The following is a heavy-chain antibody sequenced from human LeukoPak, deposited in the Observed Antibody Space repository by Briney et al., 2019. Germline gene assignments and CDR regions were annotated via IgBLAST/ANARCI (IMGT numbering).Heavy chain of an antibody. Sequence: GGSLRLSCAASGFTFSNYAMTWVRQAPGKGLEWVSGISGSGSSTYYADSVKGRFTISRDHSKNTLYLQMNSLRAEDTAVYYCAKDRGGNYLFYLDYWGQGTLVTVSS. V-gene: IGHV3-23*01. CDR2: ISGSGSST. CDR1: GFTFSNYA. J-gene: IGHJ4*02. CDR3: AKDRGGNYLFYLDY. D-gene: IGHD1-26*01.